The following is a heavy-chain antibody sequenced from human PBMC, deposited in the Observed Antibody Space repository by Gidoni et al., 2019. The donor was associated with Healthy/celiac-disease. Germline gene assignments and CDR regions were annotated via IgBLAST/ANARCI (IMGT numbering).Heavy chain of an antibody. CDR2: IYYSGST. J-gene: IGHJ4*02. V-gene: IGHV4-31*02. CDR1: TSGGYY. Sequence: TSGGYYWSWIRQHPGKGLEWIGYIYYSGSTYYNPSLKSRVTISVDTSKNQFSLKLSSVTAADTAVYYCAREDRQVPTKFDYWGQGTLVTVSP. CDR3: AREDRQVPTKFDY. D-gene: IGHD2-8*01.